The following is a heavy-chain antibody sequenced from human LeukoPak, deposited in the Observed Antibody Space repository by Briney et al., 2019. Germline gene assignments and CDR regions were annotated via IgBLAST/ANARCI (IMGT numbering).Heavy chain of an antibody. D-gene: IGHD2-2*01. V-gene: IGHV3-23*01. J-gene: IGHJ3*02. CDR1: GFTFNNYA. CDR2: ISGSGGNT. CDR3: AKDLGDIVVVPAAIGGDAFDI. Sequence: GGSLRLSCAASGFTFNNYAMSWVRQAPGKGLEWVSGISGSGGNTYYADSVKGRFTSSRDNSKNTLYLQMNSLRAEDTAVYYCAKDLGDIVVVPAAIGGDAFDIWGQGTMVTVSS.